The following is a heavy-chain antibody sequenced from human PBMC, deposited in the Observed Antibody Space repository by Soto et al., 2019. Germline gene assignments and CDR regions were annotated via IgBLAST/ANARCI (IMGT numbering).Heavy chain of an antibody. Sequence: EVQLVESGGGLVQPGGSLKLSCAASGVTFSGSAMHWVRQASGKGLEWVGRIRSKANSYAKAYAASVKGRFTISRDDSKNTAYLQMNSLKTDDTAVYYCTRRRYSGSYEDYWGQGTLVTVSS. D-gene: IGHD1-26*01. J-gene: IGHJ4*02. CDR3: TRRRYSGSYEDY. V-gene: IGHV3-73*01. CDR1: GVTFSGSA. CDR2: IRSKANSYAK.